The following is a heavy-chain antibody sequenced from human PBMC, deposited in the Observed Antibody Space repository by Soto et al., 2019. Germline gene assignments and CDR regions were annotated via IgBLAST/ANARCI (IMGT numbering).Heavy chain of an antibody. V-gene: IGHV2-5*02. D-gene: IGHD2-21*02. CDR2: IYWDDDK. CDR3: VQSRCGGDWLQSYSSHSYYGLDV. CDR1: GLSLSTTGVG. Sequence: QITLKESGPTLVKPTQTLTLTCTFSGLSLSTTGVGVGWIRQPPGKALEWLALIYWDDDKRYSPSLKSRLTITKDTSKNQVVLTMTNMDPVETATYYCVQSRCGGDWLQSYSSHSYYGLDVWGQGTTVTVSS. J-gene: IGHJ6*02.